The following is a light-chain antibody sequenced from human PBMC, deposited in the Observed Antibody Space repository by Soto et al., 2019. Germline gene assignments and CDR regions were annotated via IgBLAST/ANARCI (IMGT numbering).Light chain of an antibody. J-gene: IGKJ4*01. V-gene: IGKV1-39*01. CDR1: QSITDY. CDR2: AAS. Sequence: DIQMTPSPSSLSASVGDRVSITCLTSQSITDYLNWYQQKPGKAPKLLIYAASTLQSGVPSRFSGSGSGTDFTLTISSLQPEDFATYYCQQLNSYPLTFGGGTKVDI. CDR3: QQLNSYPLT.